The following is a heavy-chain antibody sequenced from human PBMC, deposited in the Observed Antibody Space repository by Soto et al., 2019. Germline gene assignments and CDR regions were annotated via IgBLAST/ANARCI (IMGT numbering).Heavy chain of an antibody. J-gene: IGHJ4*02. CDR3: ARDPPYYDSSGTIF. CDR2: ISSSSSYI. V-gene: IGHV3-21*01. CDR1: GFTFSSYS. Sequence: GGSLRLSCAASGFTFSSYSMNWVRQAPGKGLEWVSSISSSSSYIYYADSVKGRFTISRDNAKNSLYLQMNSLRAEDTAVYYCARDPPYYDSSGTIFWGQGTLVTVSS. D-gene: IGHD3-22*01.